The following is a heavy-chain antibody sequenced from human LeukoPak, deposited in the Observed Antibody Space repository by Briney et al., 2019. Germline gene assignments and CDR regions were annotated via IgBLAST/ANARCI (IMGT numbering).Heavy chain of an antibody. CDR2: IYDSGST. V-gene: IGHV4-59*08. D-gene: IGHD1-14*01. Sequence: SETLSLTCTVSGGSISSYYWSWIRQPPGKGLEWIGYIYDSGSTNYNPSLKSRVTISVDTSKNQFSLKLSSVTAADTAVYYCARTGRTTIFQHWGQGTLVTVSS. CDR3: ARTGRTTIFQH. CDR1: GGSISSYY. J-gene: IGHJ1*01.